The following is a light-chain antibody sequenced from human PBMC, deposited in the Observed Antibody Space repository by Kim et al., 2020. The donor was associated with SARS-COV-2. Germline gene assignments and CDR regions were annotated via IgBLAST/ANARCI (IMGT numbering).Light chain of an antibody. J-gene: IGKJ1*01. Sequence: SPGERATLSCRASQTISSNLAWYQQKPGQAPRLLIYGASTRATGIPARFSGSGSGTEFTLTISSLQSEDFAIYYCQQADNWPPWTFGQGTRVEIK. CDR2: GAS. CDR3: QQADNWPPWT. V-gene: IGKV3-15*01. CDR1: QTISSN.